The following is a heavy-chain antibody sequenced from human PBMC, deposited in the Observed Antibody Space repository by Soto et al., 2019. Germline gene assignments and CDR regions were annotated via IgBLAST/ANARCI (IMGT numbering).Heavy chain of an antibody. J-gene: IGHJ6*02. CDR3: AKDGGYYDSSGYYHKIYYYYGMDV. D-gene: IGHD3-22*01. V-gene: IGHV3-23*01. CDR2: ISGSGGST. CDR1: GFTFSSFA. Sequence: VGSMRLSCAASGFTFSSFAMSWVSQAPGKGLEWVSAISGSGGSTYYADSVKGRFTISRDNSKNTLYLQMNSLRAEDTAVYYCAKDGGYYDSSGYYHKIYYYYGMDVWGQGTTVTVSS.